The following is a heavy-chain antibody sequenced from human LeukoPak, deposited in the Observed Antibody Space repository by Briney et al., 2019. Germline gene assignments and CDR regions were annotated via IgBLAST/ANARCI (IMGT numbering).Heavy chain of an antibody. CDR2: IKSKTDGGTT. Sequence: GGSLRLSCAASGFTFSNAWMRWVRQAPGKGLEWVGRIKSKTDGGTTDYAAPVKGRFTISRDNAKNSLYLQMNSLRAEDTALYYCAKDLGSSGLYYYYGMDVWGQGPTVTVSS. J-gene: IGHJ6*02. D-gene: IGHD6-13*01. CDR1: GFTFSNAW. V-gene: IGHV3-15*05. CDR3: AKDLGSSGLYYYYGMDV.